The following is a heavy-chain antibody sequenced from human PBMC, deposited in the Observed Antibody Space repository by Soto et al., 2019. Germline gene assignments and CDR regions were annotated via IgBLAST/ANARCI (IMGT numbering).Heavy chain of an antibody. Sequence: SETLSLTCTVSGGSMISYYWSWIRQPPGRGLEWIGFIYYAGSTKYNPSLNSRVTISVDTSKNQFSLKLSSVTAADTAVYYCARVWTTVTNWFDPWGQGTLVTVSS. V-gene: IGHV4-59*12. D-gene: IGHD4-17*01. CDR3: ARVWTTVTNWFDP. J-gene: IGHJ5*02. CDR2: IYYAGST. CDR1: GGSMISYY.